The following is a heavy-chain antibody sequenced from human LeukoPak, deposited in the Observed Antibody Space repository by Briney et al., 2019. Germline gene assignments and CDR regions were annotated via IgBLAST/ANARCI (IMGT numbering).Heavy chain of an antibody. CDR3: ARDPAAGTFDY. CDR1: GGSISSYY. Sequence: PSETLSLTCTVSGGSISSYYWSWIRQPAGKGLEWIARVYTSGSTNYNPSLKSRVTMSVDTSKNKFSLKLSSVTAADTAVYYCARDPAAGTFDYWGQGTLVTVSS. D-gene: IGHD6-13*01. CDR2: VYTSGST. V-gene: IGHV4-4*07. J-gene: IGHJ4*02.